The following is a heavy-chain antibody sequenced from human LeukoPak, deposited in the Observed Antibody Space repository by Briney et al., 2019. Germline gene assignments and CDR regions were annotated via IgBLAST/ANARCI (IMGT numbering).Heavy chain of an antibody. Sequence: SETLSLTCTVSGGSIGSYYWSWIRQPAGKGLEWIGRIYTSGGTVYNPSLKSRVTMSVDTSKNQFSLRLSSVTAADTAVYYCARDRSDGSGYYGYYFDYWGQGTLVSVSS. CDR2: IYTSGGT. V-gene: IGHV4-4*07. CDR1: GGSIGSYY. CDR3: ARDRSDGSGYYGYYFDY. D-gene: IGHD3-22*01. J-gene: IGHJ4*02.